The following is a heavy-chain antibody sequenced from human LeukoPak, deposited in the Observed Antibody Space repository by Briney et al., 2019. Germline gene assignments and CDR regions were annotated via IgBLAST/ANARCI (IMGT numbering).Heavy chain of an antibody. V-gene: IGHV6-1*01. Sequence: RSQTLSLTCAISGDSLSSHSAGGNWIRQSPSRGLEWLGRTYYRPKWFNDYAVSVKSRLTINADTSKNQFSLQLNSVSPEDTAVYYCARDSDYYASGTYYRVGFDPWGQGTLVTVSS. J-gene: IGHJ5*02. D-gene: IGHD3-10*01. CDR3: ARDSDYYASGTYYRVGFDP. CDR1: GDSLSSHSAG. CDR2: TYYRPKWFN.